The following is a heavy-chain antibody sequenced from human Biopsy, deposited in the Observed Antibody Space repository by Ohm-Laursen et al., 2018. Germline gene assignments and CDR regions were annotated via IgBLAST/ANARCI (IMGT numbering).Heavy chain of an antibody. CDR3: ARGDYFDSNGYFWFDP. V-gene: IGHV4-31*01. Sequence: TLSLTCSVSGGSISSGGSYWSWIHQRPGKGLEWIGYIFNSANTYYNPSLKNLITISGDTSKNQFSLKLNSVTAADTAVYYCARGDYFDSNGYFWFDPWGQGTLVTVSS. CDR2: IFNSANT. J-gene: IGHJ5*02. CDR1: GGSISSGGSY. D-gene: IGHD3-22*01.